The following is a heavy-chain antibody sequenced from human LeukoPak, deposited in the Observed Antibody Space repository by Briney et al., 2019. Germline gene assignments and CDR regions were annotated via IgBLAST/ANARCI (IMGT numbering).Heavy chain of an antibody. Sequence: GRSLRLSCAASGFSFSRSAMHWVRQAPGKGLEWVAVISYDGIKKYYADSAKGRFTVSRDNSRNTLFLQVNSLRAEDTAMYYCARDGEYSSWVGAFDVWGQGTLVTVSS. J-gene: IGHJ3*01. D-gene: IGHD6-6*01. V-gene: IGHV3-30*01. CDR1: GFSFSRSA. CDR2: ISYDGIKK. CDR3: ARDGEYSSWVGAFDV.